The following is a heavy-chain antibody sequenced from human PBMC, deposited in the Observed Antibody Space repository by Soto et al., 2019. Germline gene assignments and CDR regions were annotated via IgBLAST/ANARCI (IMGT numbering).Heavy chain of an antibody. Sequence: AGGSLRLSCGAPGFTFCSYAMSWVRQAPGKGLEWVSAISGSGGSTYYADSVKGRFTISRDNSKNTLYLQMNSLRAEDTAVYYCAKEYLERRRRDPWGQGTLVTVSS. CDR1: GFTFCSYA. CDR2: ISGSGGST. J-gene: IGHJ5*02. V-gene: IGHV3-23*01. CDR3: AKEYLERRRRDP. D-gene: IGHD1-1*01.